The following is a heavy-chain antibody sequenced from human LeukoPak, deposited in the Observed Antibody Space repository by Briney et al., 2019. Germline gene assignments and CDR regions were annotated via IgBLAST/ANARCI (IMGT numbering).Heavy chain of an antibody. CDR2: IYYSGST. J-gene: IGHJ2*01. CDR3: ARERKYCSSTSCYPTWYFDL. CDR1: GGSISSSSYY. Sequence: SETLSLTCTVSGGSISSSSYYWGWIRQPPGKGLEWIGSIYYSGSTYYNPSLKSRVTISVDTSRNQFSLKLSSVTAADTAVYYCARERKYCSSTSCYPTWYFDLWGRGTLVTVSS. D-gene: IGHD2-2*01. V-gene: IGHV4-39*07.